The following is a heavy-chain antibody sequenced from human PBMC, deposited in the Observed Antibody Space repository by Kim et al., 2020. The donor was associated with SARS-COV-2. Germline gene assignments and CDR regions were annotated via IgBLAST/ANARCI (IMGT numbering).Heavy chain of an antibody. D-gene: IGHD3-9*01. V-gene: IGHV4-61*01. CDR2: IYYTGST. J-gene: IGHJ6*04. CDR3: ARDRISFDEGDHGMEG. CDR1: GGSVSSESLF. Sequence: SETLSLTCTVSGGSVSSESLFWYWIRQPPGKGLEWIGYIYYTGSTTYNPSLKSRVTISVDTSKNQFSRTVRSRTAADTAVYYCARDRISFDEGDHGMEGGGKRTTVTFSA.